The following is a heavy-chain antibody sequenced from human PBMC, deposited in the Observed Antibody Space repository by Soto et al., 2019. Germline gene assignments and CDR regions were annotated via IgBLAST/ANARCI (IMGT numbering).Heavy chain of an antibody. CDR3: AIIVKRTTTGDAFDI. V-gene: IGHV3-23*01. D-gene: IGHD4-17*01. J-gene: IGHJ3*02. Sequence: EVQLLESGGALVQPGGSLRLSCAASGFTFNNYAMNWVRQAPGKGLEWVSAVSGSGENTHYAGSVKGRFTISRDNSKNTLYLQMNSLRAGDTALYYCAIIVKRTTTGDAFDIWGQGTMVTVSS. CDR1: GFTFNNYA. CDR2: VSGSGENT.